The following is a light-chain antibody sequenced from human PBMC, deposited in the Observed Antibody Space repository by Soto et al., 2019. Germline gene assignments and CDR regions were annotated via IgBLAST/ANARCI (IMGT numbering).Light chain of an antibody. Sequence: EIVMTQSPATLSVSPGERATLSCRASQSVSSNLAWYQQKPGQAPRLLIYGASTRATGIPARFSGSGSGTEFTLNITRLQSADFAVYYCQQYNNWPTWTLAKGTNVDLK. CDR2: GAS. CDR3: QQYNNWPTWT. V-gene: IGKV3-15*01. CDR1: QSVSSN. J-gene: IGKJ1*01.